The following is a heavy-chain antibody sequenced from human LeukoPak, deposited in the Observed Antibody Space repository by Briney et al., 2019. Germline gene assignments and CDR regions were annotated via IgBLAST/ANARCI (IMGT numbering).Heavy chain of an antibody. V-gene: IGHV4-39*07. CDR2: IYYSGST. CDR3: ASRGSYGGYYFDY. CDR1: GGSISSSSYY. Sequence: SETLSLTCTVSGGSISSSSYYWGWIRQPPGKGLEWIGSIYYSGSTYYNPSLKSRVTISVGTSKNQFSLKLSSVTAADTAVYYCASRGSYGGYYFDYWGQGTLVTVSS. J-gene: IGHJ4*02. D-gene: IGHD3-16*01.